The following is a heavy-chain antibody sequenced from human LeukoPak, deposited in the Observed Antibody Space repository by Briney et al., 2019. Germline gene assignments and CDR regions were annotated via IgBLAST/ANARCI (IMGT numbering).Heavy chain of an antibody. D-gene: IGHD2-2*01. CDR1: GFTFSSYS. CDR3: ARDLVVVPPFDY. Sequence: GGSLRLSCAASGFTFSSYSMNWVRQAPGKGLEWVSSISSSSSYIYYADSVKGRFTISRDNAKNSLYLQMNSLRAEDTAVCYCARDLVVVPPFDYWGQGTLVTVSS. J-gene: IGHJ4*02. CDR2: ISSSSSYI. V-gene: IGHV3-21*01.